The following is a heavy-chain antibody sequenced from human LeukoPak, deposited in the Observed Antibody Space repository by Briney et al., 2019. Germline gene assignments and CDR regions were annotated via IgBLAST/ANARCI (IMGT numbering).Heavy chain of an antibody. V-gene: IGHV3-21*01. Sequence: GGSLTLSCAASGFTFSFYSMNWVRQAPGKGLEWVSSISSSGSNIYYADSVKGRFTISRDNVKNSLYLQMNSLRAEDTAVYYCARDYDSSGFYDYWGQGTLVTVSS. D-gene: IGHD3-22*01. J-gene: IGHJ4*02. CDR2: ISSSGSNI. CDR3: ARDYDSSGFYDY. CDR1: GFTFSFYS.